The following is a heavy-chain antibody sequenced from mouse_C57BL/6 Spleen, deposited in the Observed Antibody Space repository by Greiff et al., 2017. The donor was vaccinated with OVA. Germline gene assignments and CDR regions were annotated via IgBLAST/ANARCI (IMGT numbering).Heavy chain of an antibody. D-gene: IGHD1-1*01. CDR1: GFNIKDDY. J-gene: IGHJ2*01. Sequence: DVQLQESGAELVRPGASVKLSCTASGFNIKDDYMHWVKQRPEQGLEWIGWIDPENGDTEYASKFQGKATITADTSSNTAYLQLSSLTSEDTAVYYCTTTVVATGFDYWGQGTTLTVSS. CDR2: IDPENGDT. CDR3: TTTVVATGFDY. V-gene: IGHV14-4*01.